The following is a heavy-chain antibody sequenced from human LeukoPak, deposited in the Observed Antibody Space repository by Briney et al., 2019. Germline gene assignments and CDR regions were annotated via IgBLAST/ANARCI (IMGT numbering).Heavy chain of an antibody. CDR3: GRSVGYCSNGVCSVFDY. J-gene: IGHJ4*02. Sequence: GESLKISCKGSGYSFTNYWIGWVRQMPGKGLEWMGIIYPEDSDTRYSPSFQGQVTISADKSISAAYLQWSSLKASDTAMYYCGRSVGYCSNGVCSVFDYWGQGTLVTVSS. CDR1: GYSFTNYW. CDR2: IYPEDSDT. D-gene: IGHD2-8*01. V-gene: IGHV5-51*01.